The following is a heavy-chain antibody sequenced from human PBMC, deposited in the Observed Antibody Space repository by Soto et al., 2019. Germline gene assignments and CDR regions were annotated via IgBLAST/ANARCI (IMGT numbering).Heavy chain of an antibody. Sequence: GGSLRLSCAASGFTLSSYWMSWVRQAPGKGLEWVVNIKQDGSEKYYVDSVKGRFTISRDNAKNSLYLQMNSLRADDTAVYYCAXDGPSGWHFDYWGQGTLVTV. CDR3: AXDGPSGWHFDY. J-gene: IGHJ4*02. CDR1: GFTLSSYW. D-gene: IGHD6-19*01. V-gene: IGHV3-7*04. CDR2: IKQDGSEK.